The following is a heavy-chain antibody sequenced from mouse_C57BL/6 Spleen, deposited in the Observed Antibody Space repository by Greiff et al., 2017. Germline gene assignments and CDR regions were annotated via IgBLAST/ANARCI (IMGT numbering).Heavy chain of an antibody. CDR2: ISYDGSN. J-gene: IGHJ2*01. V-gene: IGHV3-6*01. Sequence: EVQLQQSGPGLVKPSQSLSLTCSVTGYSITSGYYWNWIRQFPGNKLEWMGYISYDGSNNYNPSLKNRISITRDTSKNKFFLKLNSVTTEDTATYYCAREGDGYYVLDYWGQGTTLTVSS. CDR3: AREGDGYYVLDY. CDR1: GYSITSGYY. D-gene: IGHD2-3*01.